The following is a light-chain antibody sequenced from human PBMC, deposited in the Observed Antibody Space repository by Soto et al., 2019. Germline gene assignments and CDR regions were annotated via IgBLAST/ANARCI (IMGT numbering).Light chain of an antibody. CDR3: QQSYSTLIT. J-gene: IGKJ5*01. Sequence: DIQMTQSPASLSSYLLDIVSITCRASQSISSYLNWYQQKPGKAPKLLIYAASSLQSGVPSRFSGSGSGTDFTLTISSLQPEDFATYYCQQSYSTLITFGQGTRLEIK. CDR1: QSISSY. V-gene: IGKV1-39*01. CDR2: AAS.